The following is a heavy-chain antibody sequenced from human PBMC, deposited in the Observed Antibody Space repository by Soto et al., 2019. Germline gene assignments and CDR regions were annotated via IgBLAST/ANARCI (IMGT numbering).Heavy chain of an antibody. D-gene: IGHD2-15*01. Sequence: EVQVVESGGGVVEPGGSLRLSCAASGFTLSAYDMHWVRQAEAKGLEWVSALGAADDPYYLVSVKGRFTISRENAKNSLYLQMNNLRAGDTAVYYCARAYSGRLPRRADYYYAMDVWGQGTTVTVSS. CDR3: ARAYSGRLPRRADYYYAMDV. CDR1: GFTLSAYD. V-gene: IGHV3-13*05. J-gene: IGHJ6*02. CDR2: LGAADDP.